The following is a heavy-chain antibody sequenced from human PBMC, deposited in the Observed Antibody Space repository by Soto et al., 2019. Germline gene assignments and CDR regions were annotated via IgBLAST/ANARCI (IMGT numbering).Heavy chain of an antibody. Sequence: SETLSLTCTVSGGSISSGGYSRTWIRQHPGKGLEWIGDINYSGSTNYKPSLKSRVTISVDTSKNQFSLKLSSVTAADTAVYYCARDKITGLFDYWGQGTLVTVSS. V-gene: IGHV4-31*03. CDR1: GGSISSGGYS. CDR3: ARDKITGLFDY. J-gene: IGHJ4*02. D-gene: IGHD2-8*02. CDR2: INYSGST.